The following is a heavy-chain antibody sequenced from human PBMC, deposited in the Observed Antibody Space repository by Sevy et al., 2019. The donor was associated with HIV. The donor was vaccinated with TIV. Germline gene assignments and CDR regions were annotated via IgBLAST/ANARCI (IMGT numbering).Heavy chain of an antibody. CDR2: ISSSSSTI. V-gene: IGHV3-48*02. Sequence: GGSLRLSCAASGFTFSSYSMNWVHQAPGKGLEWVSYISSSSSTIYYADSVKGRFTISRDNAKNSLYLQMNSLRDEDTAVYYCARVGYYDILTGSYDYWGQGTLVTVSS. CDR3: ARVGYYDILTGSYDY. D-gene: IGHD3-9*01. J-gene: IGHJ4*02. CDR1: GFTFSSYS.